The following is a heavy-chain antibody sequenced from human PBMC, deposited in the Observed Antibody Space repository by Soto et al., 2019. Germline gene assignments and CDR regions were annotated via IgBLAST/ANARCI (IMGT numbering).Heavy chain of an antibody. CDR2: IRSKVNGYAT. D-gene: IGHD6-6*01. CDR3: TRWGSEYSSSWGGY. V-gene: IGHV3-73*01. Sequence: SLRLSCAAPGFTFSGSAMHWVRQAPGQGLAWVGRIRSKVNGYATAYAASVKGRFTISRDDSKNTAYLQMNSLKTEDTVVYYCTRWGSEYSSSWGGYWGQGTLVTVSS. J-gene: IGHJ4*02. CDR1: GFTFSGSA.